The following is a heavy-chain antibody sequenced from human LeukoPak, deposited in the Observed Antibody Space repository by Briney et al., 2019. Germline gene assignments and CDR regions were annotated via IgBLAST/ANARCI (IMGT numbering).Heavy chain of an antibody. V-gene: IGHV3-74*01. CDR2: INTDGSST. CDR1: GFIFSSYW. Sequence: GGSLRLSCAASGFIFSSYWMHWVSHAPGKGLAWVSRINTDGSSTSYADSVKGRFTISRDNAKNTLYLQMNSLRAEDTAVYYCAKDRPYITSWYGCSTPWGQGTLVTVSS. CDR3: AKDRPYITSWYGCSTP. J-gene: IGHJ5*02. D-gene: IGHD6-13*01.